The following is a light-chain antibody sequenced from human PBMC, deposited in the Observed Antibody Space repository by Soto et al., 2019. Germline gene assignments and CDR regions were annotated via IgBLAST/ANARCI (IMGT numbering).Light chain of an antibody. Sequence: IGLTQSPGTLSLSPGERATLSCRASQSVSSDYLAWYQQKPGQAPRLLIYGASSRATGIPDRFSGSGSGTDFTLTISRLEPEDFAVYSCQQYGSSPLTFGGGTKVEIK. CDR2: GAS. J-gene: IGKJ4*01. V-gene: IGKV3-20*01. CDR1: QSVSSDY. CDR3: QQYGSSPLT.